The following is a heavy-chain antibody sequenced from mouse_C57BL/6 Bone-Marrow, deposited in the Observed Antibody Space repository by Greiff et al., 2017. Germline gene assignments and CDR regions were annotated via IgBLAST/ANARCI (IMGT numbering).Heavy chain of an antibody. D-gene: IGHD1-1*01. J-gene: IGHJ4*01. Sequence: QVQLQQPGAELVKPGASVKMSCKASGYTFTSYWITWVKQRPGQGLEWIGDIYPGSGSTNYNEKFKSKATLPVDTSSSTAYMQLSSLTSEDSAVYYWSRRGYAVVAWDYAMDYWGQGTSVTVSS. V-gene: IGHV1-55*01. CDR3: SRRGYAVVAWDYAMDY. CDR1: GYTFTSYW. CDR2: IYPGSGST.